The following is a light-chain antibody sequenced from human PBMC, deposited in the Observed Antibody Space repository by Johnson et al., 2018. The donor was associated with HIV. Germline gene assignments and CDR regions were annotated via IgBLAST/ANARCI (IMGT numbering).Light chain of an antibody. CDR1: SSNIGNKY. J-gene: IGLJ1*01. V-gene: IGLV1-51*02. Sequence: QSVLTQPPSVSAAPGQKVTISCSGSSSNIGNKYVSWYQQLPGTAPKLLIYENSKRPSGIPDRFSGSKSGTSANLGITGLQTGDEAEYYCGAWGTSLSGAGVFGTGTKVTVL. CDR3: GAWGTSLSGAGV. CDR2: ENS.